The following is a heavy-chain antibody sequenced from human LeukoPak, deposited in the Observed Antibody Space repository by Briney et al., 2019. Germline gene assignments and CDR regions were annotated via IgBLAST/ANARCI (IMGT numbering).Heavy chain of an antibody. Sequence: PGGSLRLSCVASGFTFSSDRMNWVRQAPGKGLEWVSTIYSGSDYIYYADSVKGRLTISRDNAKNSLYLQMNSLRAEDTAIYYCARDLPVSGAYHQFDSWGQGTLVTVPS. J-gene: IGHJ4*02. D-gene: IGHD4/OR15-4a*01. CDR1: GFTFSSDR. V-gene: IGHV3-21*01. CDR2: IYSGSDYI. CDR3: ARDLPVSGAYHQFDS.